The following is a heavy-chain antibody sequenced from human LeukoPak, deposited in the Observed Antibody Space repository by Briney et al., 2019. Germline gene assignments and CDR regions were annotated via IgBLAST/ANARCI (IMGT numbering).Heavy chain of an antibody. V-gene: IGHV3-23*01. CDR1: GFTFDDYA. CDR2: ISGSGGST. Sequence: GGSLRLSCAASGFTFDDYAMHWVRQAPGKGLEWVSAISGSGGSTYYADSVKGRFTISRDNSKNTLYLQMDSLRAEDTAVYYCARYYYYYMDVWGKGTTVTVSS. J-gene: IGHJ6*03. CDR3: ARYYYYYMDV.